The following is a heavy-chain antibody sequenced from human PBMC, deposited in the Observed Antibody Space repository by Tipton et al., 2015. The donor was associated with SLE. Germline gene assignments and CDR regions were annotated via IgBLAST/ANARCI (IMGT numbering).Heavy chain of an antibody. J-gene: IGHJ6*02. CDR3: ARSLVAAGEDHGMDV. CDR1: GGSISSGDYY. D-gene: IGHD2-15*01. CDR2: IYYSGST. Sequence: LRLSCTVSGGSISSGDYYWSWIRQPPGKGLEWIGYIYYSGSTYYNSSLESRVTISVDTSKNQFSLKLSSVTAADTAVYYCARSLVAAGEDHGMDVWGQGTTVTVSS. V-gene: IGHV4-30-4*01.